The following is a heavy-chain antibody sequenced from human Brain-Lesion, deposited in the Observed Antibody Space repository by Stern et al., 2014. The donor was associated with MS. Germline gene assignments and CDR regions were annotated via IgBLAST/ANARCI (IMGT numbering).Heavy chain of an antibody. J-gene: IGHJ4*02. Sequence: EVHLVESGGGFVRPGGSLGFSCAASGSTFSNSGMHWVRQAPGKGRVWVSRINRDGSTTTYADSVKGRFTISRDNAKNTLYLQMSSLRAEDTAVYYCTILSGPYDHWGQGTLVTVSS. D-gene: IGHD3-10*01. CDR3: TILSGPYDH. V-gene: IGHV3-74*02. CDR1: GSTFSNSG. CDR2: INRDGSTT.